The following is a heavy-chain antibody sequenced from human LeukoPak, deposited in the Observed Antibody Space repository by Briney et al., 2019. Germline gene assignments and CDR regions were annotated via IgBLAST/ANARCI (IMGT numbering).Heavy chain of an antibody. Sequence: GASVKVSCKASGGTFSSYAISWVRQVPGQGLEWMGGIIPIFGTANYAQKFQGRVTITADESTSTAYMELSSLRSEDTAVYYCARVDYDSSGYYAFDIWGQGTMVTVSS. CDR1: GGTFSSYA. V-gene: IGHV1-69*13. J-gene: IGHJ3*02. CDR2: IIPIFGTA. D-gene: IGHD3-22*01. CDR3: ARVDYDSSGYYAFDI.